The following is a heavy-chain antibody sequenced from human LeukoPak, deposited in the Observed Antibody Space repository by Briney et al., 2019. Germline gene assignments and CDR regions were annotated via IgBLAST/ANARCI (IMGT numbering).Heavy chain of an antibody. CDR3: ARVGDWNDLVY. J-gene: IGHJ4*02. D-gene: IGHD1-1*01. V-gene: IGHV4-59*01. CDR2: IYYSGST. Sequence: KPSETLSLTCTVSGGSISSYYWSWIRQPPGKGLEWIGYIYYSGSTNYNPSLKSRVTISVNTSKNQFSLKLSSVTAADTAVYYCARVGDWNDLVYWGQGTLVTVSS. CDR1: GGSISSYY.